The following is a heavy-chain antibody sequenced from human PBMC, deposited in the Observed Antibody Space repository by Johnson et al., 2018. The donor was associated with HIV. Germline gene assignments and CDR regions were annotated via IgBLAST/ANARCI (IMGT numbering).Heavy chain of an antibody. Sequence: VQLVESGGGWVQPGGSLRLSSAASGFTFSSYDMHWVRQTTGKVLQWVSGIRTAGYTYYSRSVQGRFTLSRANAKNSLYLQMNSLGAGDTAVYYCARGRGVGRPIQKWLGAAFDIWGQGTMVTVSS. D-gene: IGHD5-18*01. J-gene: IGHJ3*02. CDR1: GFTFSSYD. CDR3: ARGRGVGRPIQKWLGAAFDI. CDR2: IRTAGYT. V-gene: IGHV3-13*01.